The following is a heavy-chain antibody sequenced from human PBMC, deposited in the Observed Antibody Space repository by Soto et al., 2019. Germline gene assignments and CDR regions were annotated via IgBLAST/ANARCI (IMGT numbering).Heavy chain of an antibody. Sequence: GGSLRLSCAASGFSISNYAMNWVRQAPGKGLEWVSGISGDGGSIYYTDSVKGRFIISRDNSENTVYLQMNSLRAEDTAIYYCAKIPAGHWYYYGMDVWGQGTTVTVSS. V-gene: IGHV3-23*01. D-gene: IGHD2-2*01. CDR3: AKIPAGHWYYYGMDV. CDR2: ISGDGGSI. J-gene: IGHJ6*02. CDR1: GFSISNYA.